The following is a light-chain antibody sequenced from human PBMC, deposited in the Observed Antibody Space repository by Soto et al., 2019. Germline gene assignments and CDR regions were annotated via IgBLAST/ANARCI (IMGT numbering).Light chain of an antibody. J-gene: IGLJ1*01. V-gene: IGLV2-14*01. Sequence: QSALTQPASVSGSPGQSITISRTGTSSDVGDYNYISWYQQHPGKAPKLMIYEVSNRPSGVSNRFSGSKSGNTASLTISGLQADDEADYYCSSYTSSSTLYVFGTGTKLTVL. CDR2: EVS. CDR1: SSDVGDYNY. CDR3: SSYTSSSTLYV.